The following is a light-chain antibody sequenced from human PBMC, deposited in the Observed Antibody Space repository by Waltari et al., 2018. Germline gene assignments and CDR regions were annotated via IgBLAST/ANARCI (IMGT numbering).Light chain of an antibody. V-gene: IGLV1-47*01. Sequence: QSVLTQAPSASGTPGPTVTIACFGSRSNSGNSYVHWYQHLPGTAPKLLIYWNHQRPSGIPDRFSASKSDTSAALIITGLRSEDEADYFCAAWLESLSGWVFGGGTKLTVL. CDR1: RSNSGNSY. CDR2: WNH. CDR3: AAWLESLSGWV. J-gene: IGLJ3*02.